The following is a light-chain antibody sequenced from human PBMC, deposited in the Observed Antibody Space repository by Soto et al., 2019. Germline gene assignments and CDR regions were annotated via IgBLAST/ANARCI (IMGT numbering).Light chain of an antibody. CDR3: SSYTTSAPYV. CDR1: SSDAGAYNF. Sequence: QSALTQPASVSGSPGQSITISCTGTSSDAGAYNFVSWYQHHPGRAPKLIIYEVTIRPSGVSNRFSGSKSGNTASLTISGLQAEDEADYYCSSYTTSAPYVFGSGTKVTVL. J-gene: IGLJ1*01. CDR2: EVT. V-gene: IGLV2-14*01.